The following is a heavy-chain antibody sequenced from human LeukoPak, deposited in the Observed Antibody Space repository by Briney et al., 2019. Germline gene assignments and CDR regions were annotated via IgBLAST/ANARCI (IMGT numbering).Heavy chain of an antibody. CDR3: ARESETYYGGGHCKNFDY. CDR2: KFHSGST. D-gene: IGHD2-21*02. J-gene: IGHJ4*02. V-gene: IGHV4-38-2*02. CDR1: GSSISSGYY. Sequence: PSETLSLTCAVSGSSISSGYYWGWIRQPPGKGLEWIGSKFHSGSTYYNPSLKSRVTISVDGSKNQFSLNLTSVTAADTAVYYCARESETYYGGGHCKNFDYWGQGTLVAVSS.